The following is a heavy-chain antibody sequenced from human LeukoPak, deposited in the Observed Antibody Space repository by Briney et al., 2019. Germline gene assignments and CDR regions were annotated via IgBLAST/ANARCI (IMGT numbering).Heavy chain of an antibody. Sequence: PSETLSLTCTVSGGSISSYYWSWIRQPPGKGLEWIGYIYYTGTTNYNPSLKSRVTISVDTSKNQFSLKLSSVTAADTAVYYCARDDFGSESLFYWGQGTLVSVSS. V-gene: IGHV4-59*01. CDR3: ARDDFGSESLFY. CDR1: GGSISSYY. CDR2: IYYTGTT. J-gene: IGHJ4*02. D-gene: IGHD3-10*01.